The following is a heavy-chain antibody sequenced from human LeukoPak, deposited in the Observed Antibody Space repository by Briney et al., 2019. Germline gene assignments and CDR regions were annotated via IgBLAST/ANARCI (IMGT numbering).Heavy chain of an antibody. J-gene: IGHJ4*02. CDR1: GGSISSSNW. V-gene: IGHV4-4*02. D-gene: IGHD3-10*01. Sequence: PSETLSLTCAVSGGSISSSNWWSWVRQPPGKGLELIGEIYHSGSTNYNPSLKSRVTISVDKAKNQSSLKLSSVTAAVTAVYYCARGVVRGVIGYWGQGTLVTVSS. CDR3: ARGVVRGVIGY. CDR2: IYHSGST.